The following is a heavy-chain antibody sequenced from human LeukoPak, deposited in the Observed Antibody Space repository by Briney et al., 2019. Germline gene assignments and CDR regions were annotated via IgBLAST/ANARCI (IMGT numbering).Heavy chain of an antibody. V-gene: IGHV3-21*01. D-gene: IGHD3-9*01. Sequence: RGSLRLSCAASGFTFSTNSMNCVRHAPRNGLEWVSSTTSGGTYIYYTDSVKGRFTISRDNSKNTLYLQMNSLRAEDTAVYYCARDRGIGYYDILTGYPWFDPWGQGTLVTVS. CDR2: TTSGGTYI. CDR3: ARDRGIGYYDILTGYPWFDP. CDR1: GFTFSTNS. J-gene: IGHJ5*02.